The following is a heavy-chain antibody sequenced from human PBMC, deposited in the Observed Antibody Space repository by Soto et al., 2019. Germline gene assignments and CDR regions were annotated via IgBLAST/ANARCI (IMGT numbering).Heavy chain of an antibody. CDR3: ARGWGYYYGSGSYYPYYYGMDV. J-gene: IGHJ6*02. V-gene: IGHV4-59*01. D-gene: IGHD3-10*01. CDR1: GGSISSYY. CDR2: IYYSGST. Sequence: SETLSLTCTVSGGSISSYYWSWIRQPPGKGLEWIGYIYYSGSTNYNPSLKSRVTISVDTSKNQFSLKLSSVTAADTAVYYCARGWGYYYGSGSYYPYYYGMDVWGQGTTVTVSS.